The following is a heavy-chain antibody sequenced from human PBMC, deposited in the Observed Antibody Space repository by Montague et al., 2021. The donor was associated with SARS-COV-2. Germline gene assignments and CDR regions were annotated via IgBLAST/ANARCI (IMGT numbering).Heavy chain of an antibody. J-gene: IGHJ5*02. Sequence: SRSLSLSASGFTFSRFWMSWIRQTAGKGLEWVANIGEDGSETYYVDSVKGRLTVSRDNAEKSLYLQMNSLRPEDTAVYYCVSWGSGSPWGQGTLVTVSS. CDR1: GFTFSRFW. V-gene: IGHV3-7*01. CDR3: VSWGSGSP. D-gene: IGHD3-10*01. CDR2: IGEDGSET.